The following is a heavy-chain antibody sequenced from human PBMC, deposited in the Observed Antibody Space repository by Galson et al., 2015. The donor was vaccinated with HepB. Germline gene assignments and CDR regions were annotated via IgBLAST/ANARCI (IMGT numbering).Heavy chain of an antibody. CDR2: ISYDESIK. CDR3: ARDLIVNLDDVFDI. D-gene: IGHD3-16*02. Sequence: SLRLSCAASGFTFSSYAMHWVRQGPGKGLEWVAVISYDESIKYYADSVKGRFNISRDNSRNTLYLQVNGLIPEDTAVYYCARDLIVNLDDVFDIWGQGAMVIVSS. V-gene: IGHV3-30-3*01. J-gene: IGHJ3*02. CDR1: GFTFSSYA.